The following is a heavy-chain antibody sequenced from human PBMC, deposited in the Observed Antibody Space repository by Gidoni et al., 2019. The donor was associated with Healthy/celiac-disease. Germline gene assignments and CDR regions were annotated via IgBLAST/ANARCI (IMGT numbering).Heavy chain of an antibody. D-gene: IGHD2-2*02. V-gene: IGHV1-18*04. J-gene: IGHJ4*02. CDR2: ISAYNGNT. Sequence: VQLVQSGAEVKKPGASVKVSCKASGYTFTSYSISWVRQAPGQVLEWMGWISAYNGNTNYAQKLQGRVTMTTDTSTSTAYMELRSLRSDDTAVYYCARDRDIVVVPAAIRFDYWGQGTLVTVSS. CDR1: GYTFTSYS. CDR3: ARDRDIVVVPAAIRFDY.